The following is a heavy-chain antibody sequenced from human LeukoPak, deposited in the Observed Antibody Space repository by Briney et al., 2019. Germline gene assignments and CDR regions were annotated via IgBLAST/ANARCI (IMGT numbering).Heavy chain of an antibody. J-gene: IGHJ4*01. V-gene: IGHV4-31*03. CDR2: IFYTGRV. CDR3: ARTVGARTFYFDH. D-gene: IGHD1-26*01. CDR1: GGSISSGVYH. Sequence: SETLSLTCTVSGGSISSGVYHWSWIRQHPGKGLEWMGYIFYTGRVSYNPSLKSRITISVDSTRNHFSLEVSSVTAADTAVYYCARTVGARTFYFDHWGHGTLVTVSS.